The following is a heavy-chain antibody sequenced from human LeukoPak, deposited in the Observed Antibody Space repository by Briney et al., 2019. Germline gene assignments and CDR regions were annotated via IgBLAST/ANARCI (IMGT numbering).Heavy chain of an antibody. J-gene: IGHJ4*02. CDR1: GYTFTGYY. V-gene: IGHV1-2*02. CDR2: INPNSGGT. Sequence: ASVKVSCKASGYTFTGYYMHWVRQAPGQGFEWMGWINPNSGGTNYAQKFQGRVTMTRDTSISTAYMELSRLRSDDTAVYYCARAGSYKDFYYFDYWGQGTLVTVSS. CDR3: ARAGSYKDFYYFDY. D-gene: IGHD1-26*01.